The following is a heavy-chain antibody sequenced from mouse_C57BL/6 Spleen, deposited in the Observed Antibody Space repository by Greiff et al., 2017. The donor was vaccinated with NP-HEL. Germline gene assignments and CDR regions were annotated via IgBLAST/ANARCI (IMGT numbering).Heavy chain of an antibody. CDR2: ISSGGSYT. CDR1: GFTFSSYG. Sequence: EVKLVESGGDLVKPGGSLKLSCAASGFTFSSYGMSWVRQTPDKRLEWVATISSGGSYTYYPDSVKGRFTISRDNAKNTLYLQMSSLKSEDTAMYYCASPPQDSSGYGFAYWGQGTLVTVSA. CDR3: ASPPQDSSGYGFAY. J-gene: IGHJ3*01. D-gene: IGHD3-2*02. V-gene: IGHV5-6*01.